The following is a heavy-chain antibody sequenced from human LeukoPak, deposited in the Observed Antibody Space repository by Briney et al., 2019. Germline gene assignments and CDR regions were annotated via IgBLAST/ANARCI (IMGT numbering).Heavy chain of an antibody. CDR3: ARRAGGYSHPYDY. Sequence: GGSLRLSCAASGFTFSSYAMSWVRQAPGKGLEWVSAIGGSGGSTYYAGSVKGRFTISRDNSKNTLYLQMNSLRAEDTAVYYCARRAGGYSHPYDYWGQGTLVTVSS. CDR2: IGGSGGST. D-gene: IGHD4-23*01. J-gene: IGHJ4*02. V-gene: IGHV3-23*01. CDR1: GFTFSSYA.